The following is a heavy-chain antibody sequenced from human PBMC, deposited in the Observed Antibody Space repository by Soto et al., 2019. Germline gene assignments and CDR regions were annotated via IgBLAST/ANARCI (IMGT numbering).Heavy chain of an antibody. V-gene: IGHV3-23*01. CDR2: ISGSGGST. CDR1: GFTFSSYA. J-gene: IGHJ3*02. CDR3: ARASGSYSAAFDI. D-gene: IGHD1-26*01. Sequence: EVQLLESGGGLVQPGGSLRLSCAASGFTFSSYAMSWVRQAPGKGLEWVSAISGSGGSTYYADSVKGRFTISRDNAKNSLYLQMNSLRAEDTAVYYCARASGSYSAAFDIWGQGTMVTVSS.